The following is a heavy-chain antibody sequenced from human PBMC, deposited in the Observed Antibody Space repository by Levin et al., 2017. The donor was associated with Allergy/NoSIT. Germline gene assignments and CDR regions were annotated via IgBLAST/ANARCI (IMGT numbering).Heavy chain of an antibody. V-gene: IGHV4-4*07. CDR2: MYNSGDT. Sequence: SCTVSGGSISSYNWNWIRQPAGKGLEWIGRMYNSGDTNYNPFLRGRVTMSVDTSKNHFSLKLSSVTAADTAVYYCAREVLSMPVGFYGMDVWGQGTTVTVSS. D-gene: IGHD2/OR15-2a*01. CDR1: GGSISSYN. J-gene: IGHJ6*02. CDR3: AREVLSMPVGFYGMDV.